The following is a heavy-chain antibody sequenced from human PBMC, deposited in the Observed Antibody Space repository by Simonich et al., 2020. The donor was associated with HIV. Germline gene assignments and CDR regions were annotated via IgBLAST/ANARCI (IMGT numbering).Heavy chain of an antibody. CDR1: GGSFSGYY. CDR2: INPMGIT. Sequence: QVQLHQWGAGLLKPSETLSLTCAVYGGSFSGYYWTWFRQSPGKGLEGIGEINPMGITKYNPSLKSRVTISLDTSKNQFALKLNSVTAAGTAVYYCARGTVTGGDARFDYWGQGTLVTVSS. CDR3: ARGTVTGGDARFDY. D-gene: IGHD4-17*01. V-gene: IGHV4-34*01. J-gene: IGHJ4*02.